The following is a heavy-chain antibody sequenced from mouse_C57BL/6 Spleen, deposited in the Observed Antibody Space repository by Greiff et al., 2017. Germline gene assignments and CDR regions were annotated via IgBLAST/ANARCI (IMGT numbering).Heavy chain of an antibody. CDR2: ISSGGDYI. Sequence: VQLKESGEGLVKPGGSLKLSCAASGFTFSSYAMSWVRQTPEKRLEWVAYISSGGDYIYYADTVKGRFTISRDNARNTLYLQMSSLKSEDTAMYYCTRDDDGYYYYYAMDYWGQGTSVTVSS. D-gene: IGHD2-3*01. J-gene: IGHJ4*01. CDR1: GFTFSSYA. CDR3: TRDDDGYYYYYAMDY. V-gene: IGHV5-9-1*02.